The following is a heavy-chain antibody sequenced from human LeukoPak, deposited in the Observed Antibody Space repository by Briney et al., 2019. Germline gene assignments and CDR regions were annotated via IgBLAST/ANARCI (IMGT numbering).Heavy chain of an antibody. D-gene: IGHD1-26*01. J-gene: IGHJ5*02. V-gene: IGHV3-21*01. CDR2: ISTSSSYI. Sequence: PGGSLRLSCAASGFTFSHYSMNWVRQAPGKGLEWVSSISTSSSYIYYADSVKGRFTISRDNAKNSLYLQMNSLRAEDTAVYYCARDKVGATSRNWFDPWGQGTLVTVSS. CDR1: GFTFSHYS. CDR3: ARDKVGATSRNWFDP.